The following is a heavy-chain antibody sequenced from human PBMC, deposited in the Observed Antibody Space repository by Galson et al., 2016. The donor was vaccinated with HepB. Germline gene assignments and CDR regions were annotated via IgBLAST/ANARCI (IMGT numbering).Heavy chain of an antibody. D-gene: IGHD2-2*01. Sequence: SLRLSCAASGFTFKNYWMTWVRQAPGRGLEWVANIKEDGSDKHYVDSVRGRFTISRDNAKNSVYLQLNSLRADDTAVYYCARDPQYQLTNYYYGMDVWGQGTTVTV. V-gene: IGHV3-7*01. CDR1: GFTFKNYW. J-gene: IGHJ6*02. CDR2: IKEDGSDK. CDR3: ARDPQYQLTNYYYGMDV.